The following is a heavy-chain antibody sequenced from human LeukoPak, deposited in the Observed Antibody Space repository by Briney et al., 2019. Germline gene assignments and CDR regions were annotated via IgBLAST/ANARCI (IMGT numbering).Heavy chain of an antibody. CDR3: ARSYSSTPQYYYYYYMDV. Sequence: GGSLRLSCSASGFTFSSYGMHWVRQAPGKGLEWVAFIRYDGSNKYYADSVKGRFTISRDNSKSTLYLQMNSLRAEDTAVYYCARSYSSTPQYYYYYYMDVWGKGTTVTVSS. CDR1: GFTFSSYG. D-gene: IGHD6-13*01. J-gene: IGHJ6*03. V-gene: IGHV3-30*02. CDR2: IRYDGSNK.